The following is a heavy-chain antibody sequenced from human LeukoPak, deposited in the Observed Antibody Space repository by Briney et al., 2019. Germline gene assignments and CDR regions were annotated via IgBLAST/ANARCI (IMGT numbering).Heavy chain of an antibody. CDR1: GFTFSSYA. Sequence: GGSLRLSCAASGFTFSSYAMHWVRQAPGKGLEWVAVKSYDGSNKYYADSVKGRFTISRDNSKNTLYLQMNGLRAEDTAVFYCARARVPAAVYYYYGMDVWGQGTTVTVSS. V-gene: IGHV3-30-3*01. J-gene: IGHJ6*02. D-gene: IGHD2-2*01. CDR2: KSYDGSNK. CDR3: ARARVPAAVYYYYGMDV.